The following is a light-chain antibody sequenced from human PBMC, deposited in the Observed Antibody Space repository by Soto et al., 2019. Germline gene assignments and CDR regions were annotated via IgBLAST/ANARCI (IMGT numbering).Light chain of an antibody. CDR3: QQSYSTLYT. CDR2: AAY. J-gene: IGKJ2*01. V-gene: IGKV1-39*01. CDR1: QRISSY. Sequence: DLPMTQSPSSLSASVGDRVTITCRASQRISSYLNWYQQKPGKAPKLLIYAAYSLQSGVPSRFSGSGSGTDFTLTISSLQPEDFATYYCQQSYSTLYTFGQGTKLEIK.